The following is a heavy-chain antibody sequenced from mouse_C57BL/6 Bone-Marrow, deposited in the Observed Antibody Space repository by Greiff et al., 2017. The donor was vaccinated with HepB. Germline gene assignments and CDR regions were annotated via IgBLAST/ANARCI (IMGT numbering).Heavy chain of an antibody. J-gene: IGHJ3*01. CDR1: GYTFTSYW. D-gene: IGHD2-2*01. CDR3: AIWDYGYDDWAWFAY. V-gene: IGHV1-59*01. CDR2: IDPSDSYT. Sequence: QVQLQQPGAELVRPGTSVKLSCKASGYTFTSYWMHWVKQRPGQGLEWIGVIDPSDSYTNYNQKFKGKATLTVDTSSSTAYMQLSSLTSEDSAVYYCAIWDYGYDDWAWFAYWGQGTLVTVSA.